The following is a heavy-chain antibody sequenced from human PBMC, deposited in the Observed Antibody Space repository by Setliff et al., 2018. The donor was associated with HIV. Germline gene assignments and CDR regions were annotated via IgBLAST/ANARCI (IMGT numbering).Heavy chain of an antibody. J-gene: IGHJ4*02. V-gene: IGHV4-38-2*02. CDR3: ARRRYCSAGGCHYLYYDFDY. D-gene: IGHD2-15*01. Sequence: SETRSLTCTVSGDFFSSDYYWGWIRQPPGKGLEWIGSFYETGYTYYNPSLKSRVIISVDTSNNQFSLKLSSVTAADTAVYYCARRRYCSAGGCHYLYYDFDYWGQGTLVTV. CDR1: GDFFSSDYY. CDR2: FYETGYT.